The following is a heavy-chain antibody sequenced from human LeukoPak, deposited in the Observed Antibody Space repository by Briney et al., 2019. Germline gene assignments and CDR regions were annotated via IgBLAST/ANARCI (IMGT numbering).Heavy chain of an antibody. CDR1: GGSISSGSYY. D-gene: IGHD1-26*01. CDR2: ICTSGST. V-gene: IGHV4-61*02. CDR3: ARDRVGYWYFDL. Sequence: SQTLSLTCTVSGGSISSGSYYWSWIRQPAGKGLEWIGRICTSGSTNYNPSLKSRVTISVDTSKNQFSLKLSPVTAADTAVYYCARDRVGYWYFDLWGRGTLVTVSS. J-gene: IGHJ2*01.